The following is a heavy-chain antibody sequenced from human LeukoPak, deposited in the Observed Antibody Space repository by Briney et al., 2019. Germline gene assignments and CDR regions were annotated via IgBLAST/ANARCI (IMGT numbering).Heavy chain of an antibody. CDR2: ISHSGST. Sequence: PSETLSLTCTVSGGSISSYYWSWIRQPPGKGLEWIGYISHSGSTKYNPSLKSRVTISIDTSKNQFSLKVRSVTAAGTAVYYCARSYGSGSYFDSWGQGTLVTVSS. J-gene: IGHJ4*02. V-gene: IGHV4-59*01. D-gene: IGHD3-10*01. CDR1: GGSISSYY. CDR3: ARSYGSGSYFDS.